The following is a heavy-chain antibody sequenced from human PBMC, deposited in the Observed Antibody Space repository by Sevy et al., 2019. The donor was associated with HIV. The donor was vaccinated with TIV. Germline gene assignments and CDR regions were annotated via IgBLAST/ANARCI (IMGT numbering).Heavy chain of an antibody. Sequence: GGSLRLSCAASVFTFSTYAMSWVRQAPGKGLEWVSAISGSGTSTYYADSVKGRVTISRDNSKNTLYLQVNSLRAEDTALYYCARRQWLVGGYYFDYWGQGTLVTVSS. V-gene: IGHV3-23*01. D-gene: IGHD6-19*01. CDR1: VFTFSTYA. CDR3: ARRQWLVGGYYFDY. J-gene: IGHJ4*02. CDR2: ISGSGTST.